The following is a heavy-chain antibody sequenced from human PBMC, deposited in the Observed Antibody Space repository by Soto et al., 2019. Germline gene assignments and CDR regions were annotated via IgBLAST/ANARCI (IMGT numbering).Heavy chain of an antibody. CDR1: GFTFSSYS. J-gene: IGHJ5*02. Sequence: GGSLRLSCAASGFTFSSYSMNWVRQAPGKGLEWVSSISSSSSYIYYADSVKGRFTISRDNAKNSLYLQMNSLRAEDTAVYYCARDRCSGGSCYWWFDPWGQGTLVTVS. CDR3: ARDRCSGGSCYWWFDP. CDR2: ISSSSSYI. V-gene: IGHV3-21*01. D-gene: IGHD2-15*01.